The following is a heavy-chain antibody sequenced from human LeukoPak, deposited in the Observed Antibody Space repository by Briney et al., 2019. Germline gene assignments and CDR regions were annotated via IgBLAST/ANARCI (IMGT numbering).Heavy chain of an antibody. V-gene: IGHV4-30-4*01. CDR3: ARVYSSSWQNWFDP. CDR2: IYYSGST. CDR1: GGSFSGYY. D-gene: IGHD6-13*01. Sequence: SETLSLTCAVYGGSFSGYYWSWIRQPPGKGLEWIGYIYYSGSTYYNPSLKSRVTISVDTSKNQFSLKLSSVTAADTAVYYCARVYSSSWQNWFDPWGQGTLVTVSS. J-gene: IGHJ5*02.